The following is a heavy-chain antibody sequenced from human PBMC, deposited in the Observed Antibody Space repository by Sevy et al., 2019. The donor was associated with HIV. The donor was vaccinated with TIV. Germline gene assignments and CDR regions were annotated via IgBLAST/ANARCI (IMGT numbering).Heavy chain of an antibody. J-gene: IGHJ4*02. D-gene: IGHD3-9*01. CDR3: AKEGYEILTGFEPGNFDS. CDR1: GFTFGSYG. V-gene: IGHV3-30*18. Sequence: GGSLRLSCAASGFTFGSYGMHWVRQAPGKGLEWVAVISYDGTIKSYADSVRGRFSISRDNAESTLYLLMDSLAAEDTAVYYCAKEGYEILTGFEPGNFDSWGQGTLVTVSS. CDR2: ISYDGTIK.